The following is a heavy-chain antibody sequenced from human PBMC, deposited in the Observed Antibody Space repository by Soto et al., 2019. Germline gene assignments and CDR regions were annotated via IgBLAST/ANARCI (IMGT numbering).Heavy chain of an antibody. CDR1: GYTFTSYG. CDR2: ISAYNGNT. V-gene: IGHV1-18*01. CDR3: ARDSSLPTRGYSGHDARVWLGDYFFDY. D-gene: IGHD5-12*01. Sequence: GASVKVSCKASGYTFTSYGISWVRQAPGQGLEWMGWISAYNGNTNYAQKLQGRVTMTTDTATSTAYMELRSLRSDDTAVYYCARDSSLPTRGYSGHDARVWLGDYFFDYWGQGTLVIVSA. J-gene: IGHJ4*02.